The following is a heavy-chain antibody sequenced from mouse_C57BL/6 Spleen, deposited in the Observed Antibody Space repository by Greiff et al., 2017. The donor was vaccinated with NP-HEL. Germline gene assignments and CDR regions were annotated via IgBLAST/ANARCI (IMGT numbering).Heavy chain of an antibody. Sequence: VQLQQSGPGLVQPSQSLSITCTVSGFSLTSYGVHWVRQSPGKGLEWLGVIWRGGSTDYNAAFMSRLSITKDNSKSQVFFKMNSLQADDTAIYYCAKGDGSSEDYYAMDYWGQGTSVTVSS. J-gene: IGHJ4*01. D-gene: IGHD1-1*01. V-gene: IGHV2-5*01. CDR1: GFSLTSYG. CDR3: AKGDGSSEDYYAMDY. CDR2: IWRGGST.